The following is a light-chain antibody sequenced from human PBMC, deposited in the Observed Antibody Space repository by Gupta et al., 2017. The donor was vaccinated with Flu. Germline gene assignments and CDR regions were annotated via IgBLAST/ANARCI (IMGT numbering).Light chain of an antibody. CDR2: GAS. J-gene: IGKJ2*01. CDR3: QQYDNSPRYT. Sequence: EVVLTQSPGTLSLSPGERATLSCRASQSVSNNYLAWYQHKPGQAPRLLIYGASSRATGIPDRFSGSGSGTDFTLTIRRLEPEEFAVYYCQQYDNSPRYTFGQGTKVEIK. V-gene: IGKV3-20*01. CDR1: QSVSNNY.